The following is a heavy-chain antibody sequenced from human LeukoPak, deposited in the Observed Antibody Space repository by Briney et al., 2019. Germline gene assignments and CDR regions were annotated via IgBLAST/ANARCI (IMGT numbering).Heavy chain of an antibody. CDR1: GFTFSSYA. J-gene: IGHJ4*02. CDR3: ARVQILWSAYFDY. D-gene: IGHD2-21*01. CDR2: ISYDGSNK. V-gene: IGHV3-30*04. Sequence: PGGSLRLSCAASGFTFSSYAMHWVRQAPGKGLEWVAVISYDGSNKYYADSVKGRFTISRDNSKNTLYLQMNSLRAEDTAVYYCARVQILWSAYFDYWGQGTLVTVSS.